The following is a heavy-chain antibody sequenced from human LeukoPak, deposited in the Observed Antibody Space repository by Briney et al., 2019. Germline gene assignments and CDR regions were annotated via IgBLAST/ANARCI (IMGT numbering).Heavy chain of an antibody. CDR2: IRSKPSSYTT. CDR1: GFDFSGFY. CDR3: IRQECSGGSCSYVDY. V-gene: IGHV3-73*01. Sequence: GGSLKLSCAASGFDFSGFYMHWVRQASGRGLEWVGLIRSKPSSYTTVYAASVKGRFTISRDDSKNTAYLQMNSLKAEDTAVYYCIRQECSGGSCSYVDYWGQGTLVTVSS. D-gene: IGHD2-15*01. J-gene: IGHJ4*02.